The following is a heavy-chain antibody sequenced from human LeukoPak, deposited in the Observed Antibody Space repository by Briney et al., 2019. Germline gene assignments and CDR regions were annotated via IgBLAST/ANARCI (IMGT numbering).Heavy chain of an antibody. J-gene: IGHJ3*02. V-gene: IGHV3-33*01. CDR2: IWYDGSNK. Sequence: GGSLRLSCAASGFTFSSYGMHWVRQAPGKGLEWGAVIWYDGSNKYYADSVKGRFTISRDNSKNTLYLQMNSLRAEDTAVYYCARPRVEQQLLAAFDIGGQGTMVTVSS. CDR3: ARPRVEQQLLAAFDI. CDR1: GFTFSSYG. D-gene: IGHD6-13*01.